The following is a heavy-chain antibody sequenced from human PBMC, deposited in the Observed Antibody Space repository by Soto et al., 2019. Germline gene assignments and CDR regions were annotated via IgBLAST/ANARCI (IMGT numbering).Heavy chain of an antibody. Sequence: ASVKVSCKASGYTFTSYAMHWVRQAPGQRLEWMGWINAGNGNTKYSQKFQGRFTISRDNAKNSLYLQMNSLRAEDTAVYYCARLTSYDSSGYYCYWGQGTLVTVSS. J-gene: IGHJ4*02. CDR2: INAGNGNT. D-gene: IGHD3-22*01. CDR1: GYTFTSYA. V-gene: IGHV1-3*01. CDR3: ARLTSYDSSGYYCY.